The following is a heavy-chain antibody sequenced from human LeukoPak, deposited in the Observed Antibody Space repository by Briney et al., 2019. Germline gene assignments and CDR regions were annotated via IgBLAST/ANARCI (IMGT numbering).Heavy chain of an antibody. CDR3: ARDRASGEMATIYYYYGMDV. V-gene: IGHV3-30-3*01. J-gene: IGHJ6*02. CDR2: ISYDGSNK. CDR1: GFTFSSYA. D-gene: IGHD5-24*01. Sequence: GRSLRLSCAASGFTFSSYAMHWVRQAPGKGLEWVAVISYDGSNKYYADSVKGRFTISRDNSKNTLYLQMNSLRAEDTAVYYCARDRASGEMATIYYYYGMDVWGQGTTVTVSS.